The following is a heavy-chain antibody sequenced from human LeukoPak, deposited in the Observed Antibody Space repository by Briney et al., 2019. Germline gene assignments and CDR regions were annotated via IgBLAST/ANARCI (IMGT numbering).Heavy chain of an antibody. V-gene: IGHV3-30-3*01. CDR2: MSYDGGNK. D-gene: IGHD1-26*01. Sequence: GRSLRLSCAASGFTFSSYAVHWVRQAPGKGLEWVALMSYDGGNKYYADSVKGRFTISRDNSKNTLYLQMNSLRAEDTAVYYCAKDLEEVGAVPLAGYWGQGTLVTVSS. CDR1: GFTFSSYA. CDR3: AKDLEEVGAVPLAGY. J-gene: IGHJ4*02.